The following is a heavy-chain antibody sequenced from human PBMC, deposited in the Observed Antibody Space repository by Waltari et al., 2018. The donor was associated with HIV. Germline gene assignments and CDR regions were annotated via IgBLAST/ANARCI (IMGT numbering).Heavy chain of an antibody. CDR2: INPSGGST. J-gene: IGHJ3*02. D-gene: IGHD2-15*01. CDR3: ARDIKPVVESELAFDI. V-gene: IGHV1-46*01. CDR1: GYTFTSYY. Sequence: QVQLVQSGAEVKKPGASVRVSCKASGYTFTSYYIHWVRQAPGQGLEWMGIINPSGGSTSSAQTFQGRVTMTRDTSTRTVYMELSSLRSEDTAVYYCARDIKPVVESELAFDIWGQGTMVTVSS.